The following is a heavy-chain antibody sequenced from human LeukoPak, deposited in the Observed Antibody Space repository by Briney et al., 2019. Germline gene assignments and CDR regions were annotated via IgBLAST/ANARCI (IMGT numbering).Heavy chain of an antibody. D-gene: IGHD3-22*01. CDR2: IIPILGIA. CDR3: ARDLNYYGSSGSHFDY. V-gene: IGHV1-69*04. J-gene: IGHJ4*02. CDR1: GGTFSSYA. Sequence: GASVKVSCKASGGTFSSYAISWVRQAPGQGLEWMGRIIPILGIANYAQKFQGRVTITADKSTSTAYMELSSLRSEDTAVYYCARDLNYYGSSGSHFDYWGQGTLVTVSS.